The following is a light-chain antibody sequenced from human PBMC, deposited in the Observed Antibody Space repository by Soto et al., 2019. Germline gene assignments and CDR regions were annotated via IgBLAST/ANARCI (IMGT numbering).Light chain of an antibody. V-gene: IGLV2-11*01. CDR2: DVS. CDR3: CSYAGSYTVV. Sequence: QSALTQPRSVSGSPGQSVTISCTGTSSDVGGYNYVSWYKQHPGKAPKLMIYDVSKRPSGVPDRFSGSTSGNTASLTISVLQAEDEDDSYCCSYAGSYTVVFGGGTKLTVL. CDR1: SSDVGGYNY. J-gene: IGLJ2*01.